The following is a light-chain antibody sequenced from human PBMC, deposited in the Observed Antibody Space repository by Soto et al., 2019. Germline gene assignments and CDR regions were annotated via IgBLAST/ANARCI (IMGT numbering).Light chain of an antibody. Sequence: QSALTQPASVSGSPGQSITISCTGTSSDVGSHNLVSWYQQHPGKAPKLMIYEGSKRPSGVSNRFSGSKSGNTASLTISGLQAEEEADYYCCSYAGSSTFVVFGGGTKLTVL. CDR1: SSDVGSHNL. CDR2: EGS. CDR3: CSYAGSSTFVV. V-gene: IGLV2-23*01. J-gene: IGLJ2*01.